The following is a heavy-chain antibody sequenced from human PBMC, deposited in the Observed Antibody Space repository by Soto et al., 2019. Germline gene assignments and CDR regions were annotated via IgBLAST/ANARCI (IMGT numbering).Heavy chain of an antibody. CDR3: ARSTSWPEYGVDYFDY. CDR1: GGTFSSYA. V-gene: IGHV1-69*01. D-gene: IGHD4-17*01. J-gene: IGHJ4*02. Sequence: QVQLVQSGAEVKKPGSSVKVSCKASGGTFSSYAISWVRQAPGQGLEWLGGIIPIFGTANYAQKFQGRVTITADESTSTAYMELSSLRSEDPAVYYCARSTSWPEYGVDYFDYCGQGTLVPVSS. CDR2: IIPIFGTA.